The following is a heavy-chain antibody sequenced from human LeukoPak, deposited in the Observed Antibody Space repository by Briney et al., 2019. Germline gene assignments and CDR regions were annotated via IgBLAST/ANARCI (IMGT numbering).Heavy chain of an antibody. CDR1: SGSFSGYY. D-gene: IGHD3-10*01. Sequence: SETLSLTCTVYSGSFSGYYWSWIRQPPGKGLEWIGEIYHSGSTNYNPSLKSRVTISVDTSKNQFSLKLNSVTAADTAVYYCARGFATMVRGVVLDFWGQGTLVTVSS. V-gene: IGHV4-34*01. J-gene: IGHJ4*02. CDR3: ARGFATMVRGVVLDF. CDR2: IYHSGST.